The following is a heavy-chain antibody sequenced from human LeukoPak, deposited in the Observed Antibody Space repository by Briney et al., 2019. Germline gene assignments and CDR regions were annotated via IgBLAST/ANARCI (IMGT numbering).Heavy chain of an antibody. CDR2: IYSSGST. CDR3: ARDLYYGSGSYGSY. Sequence: GGSLRLSGAASGFTVSTNCMSWVRQAPGKGLEWVSVIYSSGSTYYTDSVKGRFTISRGNSKNTLYLQMNSLRAEDTAVYYCARDLYYGSGSYGSYWGQGTLVTVSS. D-gene: IGHD3-10*01. CDR1: GFTVSTNC. V-gene: IGHV3-66*01. J-gene: IGHJ4*02.